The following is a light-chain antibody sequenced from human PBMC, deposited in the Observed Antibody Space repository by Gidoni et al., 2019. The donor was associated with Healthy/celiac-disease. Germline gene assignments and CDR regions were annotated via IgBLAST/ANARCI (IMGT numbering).Light chain of an antibody. CDR2: GKN. Sequence: SSELTQDPAVSVALGQTARITCQGDSLRSYYASWYQQKPGQAPGLVIYGKNNRPSGIPDRFSGFSSRNTASLTITGSQEEDEADYYCNSRDSSGNHVVFGGGTKLTVL. V-gene: IGLV3-19*01. CDR3: NSRDSSGNHVV. CDR1: SLRSYY. J-gene: IGLJ2*01.